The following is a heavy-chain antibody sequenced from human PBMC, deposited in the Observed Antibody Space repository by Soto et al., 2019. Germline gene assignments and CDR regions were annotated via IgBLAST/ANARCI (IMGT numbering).Heavy chain of an antibody. V-gene: IGHV1-58*01. CDR2: IVVGSGNT. CDR3: AAVPAVAGPYHFDY. J-gene: IGHJ4*02. D-gene: IGHD6-19*01. Sequence: SVKVSCKASGFTFTSSAVQWVRQARGQRLEWIGWIVVGSGNTNYAQKFQERVTITRDMSTSTAYMELSSLRSEDTAVYYCAAVPAVAGPYHFDYWGQGTLVTVSS. CDR1: GFTFTSSA.